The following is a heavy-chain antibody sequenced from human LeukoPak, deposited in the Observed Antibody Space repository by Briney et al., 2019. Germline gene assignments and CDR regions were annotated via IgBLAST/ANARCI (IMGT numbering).Heavy chain of an antibody. CDR1: GGSISSYY. Sequence: PSETLSLTCTVSGGSISSYYWSWIRQPPGKGLEWIGYIYTSGSTNYNPSLKSRVTISVDTSKNQFSLKLSSVTAADTAVYYCARQSPSRGWLRRYYHYIDVWGKGTPVTVSS. J-gene: IGHJ6*03. D-gene: IGHD6-19*01. V-gene: IGHV4-4*09. CDR3: ARQSPSRGWLRRYYHYIDV. CDR2: IYTSGST.